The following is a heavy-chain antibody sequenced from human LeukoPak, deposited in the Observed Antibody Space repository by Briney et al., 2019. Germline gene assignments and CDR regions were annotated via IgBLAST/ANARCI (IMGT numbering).Heavy chain of an antibody. Sequence: PSETLSLTCTVSGGSISSRSYYWGWIRQPPGKGLEWIGSIYYSGSTYYNPSLKSRVTISVDTSKNQFSLKLSSVTAADTAVYYCATLWFGESPYWDYWGQGTLVTVSS. J-gene: IGHJ4*02. D-gene: IGHD3-10*01. CDR3: ATLWFGESPYWDY. V-gene: IGHV4-39*01. CDR1: GGSISSRSYY. CDR2: IYYSGST.